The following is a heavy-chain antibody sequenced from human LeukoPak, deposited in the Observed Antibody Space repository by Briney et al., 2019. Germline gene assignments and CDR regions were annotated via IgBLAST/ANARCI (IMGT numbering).Heavy chain of an antibody. CDR3: AKDPRGYCGGDCYSNFDY. CDR1: GFTFSSYS. Sequence: PGGSLRLSCAASGFTFSSYSMNWVRQAPGKGLELVSAISGSGGSTYYADSVKGRFTISRDNSKNTLYLQMNSLRAEDTAVYYCAKDPRGYCGGDCYSNFDYWGQGTLVTVSS. CDR2: ISGSGGST. D-gene: IGHD2-21*02. J-gene: IGHJ4*02. V-gene: IGHV3-23*01.